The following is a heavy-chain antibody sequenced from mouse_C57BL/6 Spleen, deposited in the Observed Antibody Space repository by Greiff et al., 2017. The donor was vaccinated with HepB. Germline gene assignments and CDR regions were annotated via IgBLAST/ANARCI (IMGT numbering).Heavy chain of an antibody. J-gene: IGHJ2*01. V-gene: IGHV1-69*01. D-gene: IGHD2-10*01. CDR1: GYTFTSYW. CDR2: IDPSDSYT. CDR3: ARSYYGNPDY. Sequence: VQLQQPGAELVMPGASVKLSCKASGYTFTSYWMHWVKQRPGQGLEWIGEIDPSDSYTNYNQKFKGKSTLTVDKSSSTAYMQLSSLTSEDSAVYYCARSYYGNPDYWGQGTTLTVSS.